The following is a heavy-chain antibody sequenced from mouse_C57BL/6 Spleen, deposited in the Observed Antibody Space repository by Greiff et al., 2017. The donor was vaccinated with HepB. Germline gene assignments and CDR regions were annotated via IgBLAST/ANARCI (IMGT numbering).Heavy chain of an antibody. V-gene: IGHV5-17*01. CDR3: SRDHYYGSSYLYYYAMDY. CDR2: ISSGSSTI. CDR1: GFTFSDYG. Sequence: EVKLVESGGGLVKPGGSLKLSCAASGFTFSDYGMHWVRQAPEKGLEWVAYISSGSSTIYYADTVKGRFTISRDNAKNTLFLQMTSLRSEDTAMYYCSRDHYYGSSYLYYYAMDYWGQGTSVTVSS. J-gene: IGHJ4*01. D-gene: IGHD1-1*01.